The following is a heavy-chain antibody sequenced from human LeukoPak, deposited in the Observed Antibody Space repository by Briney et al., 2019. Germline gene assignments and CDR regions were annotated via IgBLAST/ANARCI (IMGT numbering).Heavy chain of an antibody. D-gene: IGHD5-18*01. CDR2: IYYSGST. V-gene: IGHV4-59*01. CDR1: GGSISSYY. CDR3: ARELWLRAFDI. J-gene: IGHJ3*02. Sequence: RTSETLSLTCTVSGGSISSYYWSWIRPPPGKGLEWIGYIYYSGSTNYNPSLKSRVTISVDTSKNQFSLKLSSVTAADTAVYYCARELWLRAFDIWGQGTMVTVSS.